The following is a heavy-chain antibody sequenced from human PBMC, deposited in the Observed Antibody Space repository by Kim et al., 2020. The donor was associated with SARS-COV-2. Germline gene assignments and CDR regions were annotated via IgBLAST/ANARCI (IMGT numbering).Heavy chain of an antibody. CDR3: ASLVRGYSYGSDY. D-gene: IGHD5-18*01. CDR2: ISSSSSTI. CDR1: GFTFSSYA. Sequence: GGSLRLSCAASGFTFSSYAMNWVRQAPGKGLEWVSFISSSSSTIYYADSVKGRFTISRDNAKNSQYLQMNSLRDEAPAVYYCASLVRGYSYGSDYWGQGTLVTVSS. J-gene: IGHJ4*02. V-gene: IGHV3-48*02.